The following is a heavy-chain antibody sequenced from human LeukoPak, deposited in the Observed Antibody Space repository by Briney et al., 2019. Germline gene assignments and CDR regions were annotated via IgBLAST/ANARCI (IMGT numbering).Heavy chain of an antibody. CDR1: GYSISSGYY. J-gene: IGHJ4*02. D-gene: IGHD2-21*02. CDR2: IYHGGST. Sequence: PSETLSLTCTVSGYSISSGYYWGWIRQSPGKGLEWIGSIYHGGSTYYNPSLRSRVIVSVDTSKISLKMSSVTAADTAVYYCARGRHIVVVTARLDAWGQGTLVTVSS. V-gene: IGHV4-38-2*02. CDR3: ARGRHIVVVTARLDA.